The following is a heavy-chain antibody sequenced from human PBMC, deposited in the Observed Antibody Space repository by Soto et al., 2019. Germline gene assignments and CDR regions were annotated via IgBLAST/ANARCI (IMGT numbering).Heavy chain of an antibody. V-gene: IGHV3-48*01. CDR1: GFTFSSYS. CDR3: ARDPGLRYFDWLLVARAFDI. D-gene: IGHD3-9*01. Sequence: EVQLVESGGGLVQPGGSLRLSCAASGFTFSSYSMNWVRQAPGKGLEWVSYISSSSSTIYYADSVKGRFTISRDNAKNSLYLQMNRLRAEDTAVYYCARDPGLRYFDWLLVARAFDIWGQGTMVTVSS. J-gene: IGHJ3*02. CDR2: ISSSSSTI.